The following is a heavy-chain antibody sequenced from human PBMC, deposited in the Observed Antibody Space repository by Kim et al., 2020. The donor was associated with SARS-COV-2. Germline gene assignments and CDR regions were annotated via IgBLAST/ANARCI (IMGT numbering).Heavy chain of an antibody. V-gene: IGHV3-9*01. CDR3: AKDVLLWLEELLGDWYFDL. J-gene: IGHJ2*01. Sequence: GGSLRLSCAASGFTFGDYAMHWVRQAPGKGLEWVSGISWNSCSIGHADSVKGRFTISRDNAKNSLYLQMNSLRAEDTALYYCAKDVLLWLEELLGDWYFDLWGRGTLVTVSS. D-gene: IGHD3-10*01. CDR2: ISWNSCSI. CDR1: GFTFGDYA.